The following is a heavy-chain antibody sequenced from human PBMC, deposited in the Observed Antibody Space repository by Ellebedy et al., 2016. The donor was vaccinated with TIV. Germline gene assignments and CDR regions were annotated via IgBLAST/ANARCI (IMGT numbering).Heavy chain of an antibody. CDR2: IYDSVST. V-gene: IGHV4-61*01. D-gene: IGHD2-15*01. CDR3: ARAAQPNCSGGSCYRIDY. Sequence: MPGGSLRLSCTVSGGSVRSGSYYWSWIRQPPGKELEWIGYIYDSVSTNHNPSLKSRVTISVDTSKNQFSLKLSSVTAADTAVYYCARAAQPNCSGGSCYRIDYWGQGTLVTVSS. CDR1: GGSVRSGSYY. J-gene: IGHJ4*02.